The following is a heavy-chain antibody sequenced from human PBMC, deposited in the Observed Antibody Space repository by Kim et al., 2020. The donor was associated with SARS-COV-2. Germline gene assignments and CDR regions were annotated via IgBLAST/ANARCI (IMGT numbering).Heavy chain of an antibody. CDR3: ARGYGDSHYYYYGMDV. D-gene: IGHD4-17*01. J-gene: IGHJ6*02. V-gene: IGHV3-11*05. Sequence: DSVKGLFTISRDNAKNSLYLQMNSLRAEDTAVYYCARGYGDSHYYYYGMDVWGQGTTVTVSS.